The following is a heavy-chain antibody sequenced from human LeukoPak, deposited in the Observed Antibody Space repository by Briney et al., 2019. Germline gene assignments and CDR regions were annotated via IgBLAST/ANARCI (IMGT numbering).Heavy chain of an antibody. D-gene: IGHD2-15*01. Sequence: LSLTCTVSGGSISSGGYYWHWIRQHPGKGLEWIGNIYHSGTTYYNPSLKSRVTISVDTSKNQFSLKLSSVTAADTAVYYCAREGGGSPYYYYGMDVWGQGTTVTVSS. CDR1: GGSISSGGYY. V-gene: IGHV4-31*03. CDR3: AREGGGSPYYYYGMDV. J-gene: IGHJ6*02. CDR2: IYHSGTT.